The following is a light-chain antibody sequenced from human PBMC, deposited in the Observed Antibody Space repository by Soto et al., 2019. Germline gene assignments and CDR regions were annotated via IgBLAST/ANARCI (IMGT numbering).Light chain of an antibody. CDR2: SNN. J-gene: IGLJ3*02. CDR3: AAWDDSLDGPM. Sequence: QPVLTQPPSASGTPGQRVTISCSGSSANIGSNTVHWYQQLPGTAPKLLIYSNNQRPSGVPDRFSGSKSGTSASLAISGLQSDDEADYYCAAWDDSLDGPMFGGGTKVTVL. CDR1: SANIGSNT. V-gene: IGLV1-44*01.